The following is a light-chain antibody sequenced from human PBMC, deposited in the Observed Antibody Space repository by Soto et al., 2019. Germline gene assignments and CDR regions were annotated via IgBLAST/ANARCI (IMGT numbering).Light chain of an antibody. J-gene: IGKJ4*01. Sequence: EIVLTQSPATLSLSPGERATLSCRASQSVSSYLAWYQQKPGQAPRLLIYDASNRATGIPARFSGSGSGTDFTITMSSLEPEDFAVYYCQQRSNWPLELTFGGGTKVEIK. CDR3: QQRSNWPLELT. CDR1: QSVSSY. CDR2: DAS. V-gene: IGKV3-11*01.